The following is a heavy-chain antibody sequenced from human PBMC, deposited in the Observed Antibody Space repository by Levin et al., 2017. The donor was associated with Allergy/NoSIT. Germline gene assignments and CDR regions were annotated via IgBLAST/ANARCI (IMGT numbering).Heavy chain of an antibody. D-gene: IGHD4-23*01. J-gene: IGHJ4*02. V-gene: IGHV5-51*01. CDR2: IFPSDSDT. CDR3: ARRDSDGGNSFGY. Sequence: SGESLKISCQASGYSFTSYWFGWVRQRPGKGLEWMGLIFPSDSDTRVSPSFQGQIIMSVDKSISTAFLQWSSLKASDSAMYSCARRDSDGGNSFGYWGQGSLVTVSS. CDR1: GYSFTSYW.